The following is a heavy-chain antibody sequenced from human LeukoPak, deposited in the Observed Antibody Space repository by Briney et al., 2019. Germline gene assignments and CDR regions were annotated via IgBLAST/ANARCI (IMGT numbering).Heavy chain of an antibody. J-gene: IGHJ4*02. D-gene: IGHD3-10*01. CDR3: AKDSMVRGVIIRIDY. CDR1: GFTFSSYG. V-gene: IGHV3-23*01. Sequence: GGTLRLSCAASGFTFSSYGMSWVRQAPGKGLEWVSAISGSGGSTYYADSVKGRFTISRDNSKNTLYLQMNSLRAEDTAVYYCAKDSMVRGVIIRIDYWGQGTLVTVSS. CDR2: ISGSGGST.